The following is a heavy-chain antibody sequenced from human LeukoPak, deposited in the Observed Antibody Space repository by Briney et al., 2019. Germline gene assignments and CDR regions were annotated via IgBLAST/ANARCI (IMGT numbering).Heavy chain of an antibody. V-gene: IGHV3-23*01. J-gene: IGHJ4*02. D-gene: IGHD4-17*01. CDR3: ARDYADYVGYFFFDY. CDR2: ISGGGETT. Sequence: GWSLRLSCAASGFTFNNYAMNWVRQAPGKGLEWVSSISGGGETTYYADSAKGRFTISRDNSQNTLYLQMNGLRAEDTAVYYCARDYADYVGYFFFDYWGQGTLVTVSP. CDR1: GFTFNNYA.